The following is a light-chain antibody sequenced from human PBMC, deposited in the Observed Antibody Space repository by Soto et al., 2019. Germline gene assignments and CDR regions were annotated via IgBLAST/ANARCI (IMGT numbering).Light chain of an antibody. CDR1: STNIGSNT. Sequence: QSVLTQPPSASGTSGQRVTISCSGSSTNIGSNTVNWYQQLPGTAPKLLIYSNNQRPSGVPDRFSGSKSGTSASLAISGLQSEDEANYYCAAWDDSLSAAVFGGGTQLTVL. V-gene: IGLV1-44*01. CDR2: SNN. CDR3: AAWDDSLSAAV. J-gene: IGLJ7*01.